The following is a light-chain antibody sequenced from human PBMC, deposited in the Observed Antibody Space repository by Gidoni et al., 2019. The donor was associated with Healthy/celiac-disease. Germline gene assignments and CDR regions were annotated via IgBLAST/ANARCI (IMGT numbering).Light chain of an antibody. V-gene: IGKV2-28*01. CDR3: MQALQTPRT. CDR2: WCA. Sequence: DIVMTQFPLSLPVAHGEPASSSCRSSHSILHSNGYNYMAWYLKKPGQSPLLLIYWCANRASGVPDRFSGSGSGTDFTLKISKVEAEDVGVYYCMQALQTPRTFGPGTKVDIK. CDR1: HSILHSNGYNY. J-gene: IGKJ3*01.